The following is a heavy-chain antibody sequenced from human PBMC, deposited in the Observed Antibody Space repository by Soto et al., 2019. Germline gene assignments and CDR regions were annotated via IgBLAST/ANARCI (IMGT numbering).Heavy chain of an antibody. CDR2: ITPLYGTV. Sequence: QAHLAQSGAEVKKPGSSVTVSCKASGGTFNSYGISWVRQAPGQGLDWMGVITPLYGTVNYAQKFQGRVSITAYKSTSTAYMDLNSLRSDDTAVYYCARVRVIRGVIPSHFGLWGQGTQVTVSS. CDR3: ARVRVIRGVIPSHFGL. V-gene: IGHV1-69*06. CDR1: GGTFNSYG. D-gene: IGHD3-10*01. J-gene: IGHJ4*02.